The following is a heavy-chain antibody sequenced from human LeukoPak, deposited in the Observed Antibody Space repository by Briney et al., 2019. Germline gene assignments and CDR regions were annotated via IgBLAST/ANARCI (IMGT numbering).Heavy chain of an antibody. CDR1: GYTFTSYD. CDR3: ARGWAIFGVVLYGMDV. J-gene: IGHJ6*02. V-gene: IGHV1-8*01. Sequence: GASVKVSCKASGYTFTSYDINWVRQATGQGLEWMGWMNPNSGNTGYAQKFQGRVTMTRNTSISTAYMELSSLRSEDTAVYYCARGWAIFGVVLYGMDVWGQGTTVTVSS. D-gene: IGHD3-3*01. CDR2: MNPNSGNT.